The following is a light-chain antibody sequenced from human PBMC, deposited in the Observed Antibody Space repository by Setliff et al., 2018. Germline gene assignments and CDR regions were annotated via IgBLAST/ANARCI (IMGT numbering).Light chain of an antibody. CDR1: AGAVTSGHY. CDR2: DVS. J-gene: IGLJ2*01. CDR3: SLAYSGSGV. Sequence: QAVVTQEPSLTVSPGGTVTLTCASSAGAVTSGHYPYWFQQKPGQAPRTLIYDVSKTHSWTPARFSGSLPGDKAALTLSGAQPEDEAEYFCSLAYSGSGVFGGGTKVTVL. V-gene: IGLV7-46*01.